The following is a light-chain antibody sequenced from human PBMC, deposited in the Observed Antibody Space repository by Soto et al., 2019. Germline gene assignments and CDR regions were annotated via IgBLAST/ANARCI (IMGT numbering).Light chain of an antibody. CDR2: AAS. V-gene: IGKV1-9*01. CDR1: QGISSY. CDR3: QQLNSYPFA. J-gene: IGKJ4*01. Sequence: DIPLTQSPSFLSASVGDRVTITCRASQGISSYLACYQQKPGKAPKLLIYAASTLQSGVPSRFSGSGSGTEFTLTISSLQPEDFATYYCQQLNSYPFAFGGGTKVEIK.